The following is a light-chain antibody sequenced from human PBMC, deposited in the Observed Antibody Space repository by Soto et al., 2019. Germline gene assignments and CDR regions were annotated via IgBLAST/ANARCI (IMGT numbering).Light chain of an antibody. CDR1: QSVSSN. CDR2: DTS. J-gene: IGKJ5*01. V-gene: IGKV3-11*01. CDR3: QQRSNWPPIT. Sequence: EVGMTQSPATLSVSLGDRATLSCRASQSVSSNLAWYQQKPGQAPRLLIYDTSNRVTGVPARFSGSGSGTDFTLSISSLEPEDFAVYYCQQRSNWPPITFGQGARLEIK.